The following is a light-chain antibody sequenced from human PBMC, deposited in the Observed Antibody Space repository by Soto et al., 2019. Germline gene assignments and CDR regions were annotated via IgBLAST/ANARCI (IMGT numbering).Light chain of an antibody. Sequence: DIQSTHSPSTLSASVGDRVTITCRASQSINNWLAWYQQKPGKAPKLLIYKASTLKSGVPSRFSGSGSGTEFTLTISSLQPDDFATYYCQHYNSYSEAFGQGTKVDIK. J-gene: IGKJ1*01. CDR3: QHYNSYSEA. CDR2: KAS. V-gene: IGKV1-5*03. CDR1: QSINNW.